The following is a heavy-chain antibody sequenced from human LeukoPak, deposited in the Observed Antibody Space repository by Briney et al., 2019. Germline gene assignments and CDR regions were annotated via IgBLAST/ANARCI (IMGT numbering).Heavy chain of an antibody. V-gene: IGHV3-30*18. Sequence: GGSLRLSCAASGFTFSSYSIHWVRQAPGKGLEWVAVISYDGSNKYYADSVKGRFTISRDNSKNTLYLEMNSLRTEDTAVYYCANARYGYWGQGTLVTVSS. CDR1: GFTFSSYS. J-gene: IGHJ4*02. D-gene: IGHD1-14*01. CDR3: ANARYGY. CDR2: ISYDGSNK.